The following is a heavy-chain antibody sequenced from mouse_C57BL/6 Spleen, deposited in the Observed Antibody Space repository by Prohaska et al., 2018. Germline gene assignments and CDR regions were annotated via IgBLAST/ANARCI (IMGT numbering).Heavy chain of an antibody. V-gene: IGHV1-84*01. J-gene: IGHJ2*01. CDR1: GYTFTDYY. D-gene: IGHD6-5*01. CDR3: ARDPIENYFDY. CDR2: TYPGSGNT. Sequence: QIQLQQSGPELVKPGASVKISCKASGYTFTDYYINWVKQRPGQGLEWIGWTYPGSGNTKYNEKFKGKATLTVDTSSSTAYMQLSSLTSEDSAVYFCARDPIENYFDYWGQGTTLTVSS.